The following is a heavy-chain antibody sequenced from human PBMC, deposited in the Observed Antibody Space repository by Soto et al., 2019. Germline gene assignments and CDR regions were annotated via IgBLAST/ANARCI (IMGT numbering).Heavy chain of an antibody. Sequence: SETLSLTCTVSGGSISSGGYYWSWIRQHPGKGLEWIGYIYYSGSTYYNPSLKSRVTISVDTSKNQFSLKLSSVTAADTAVYYCARGIGPKIDYWGQGTLVTVSS. CDR2: IYYSGST. CDR3: ARGIGPKIDY. V-gene: IGHV4-31*03. CDR1: GGSISSGGYY. J-gene: IGHJ4*02.